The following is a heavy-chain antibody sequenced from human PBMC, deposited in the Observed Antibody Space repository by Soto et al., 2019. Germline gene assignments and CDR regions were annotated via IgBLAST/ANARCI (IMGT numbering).Heavy chain of an antibody. V-gene: IGHV3-23*01. CDR3: AKDRGVFGYSYGYVDY. CDR1: GFTFSSYA. CDR2: ISGSGGST. Sequence: SGGSLRLSCAASGFTFSSYAMSWVRQAPGKGLEWVSAISGSGGSTYYADSVKGRFTISRDNSKNTLYLQMNSRRADDMAVYYWAKDRGVFGYSYGYVDYWGQGTLVTVSS. D-gene: IGHD5-18*01. J-gene: IGHJ4*02.